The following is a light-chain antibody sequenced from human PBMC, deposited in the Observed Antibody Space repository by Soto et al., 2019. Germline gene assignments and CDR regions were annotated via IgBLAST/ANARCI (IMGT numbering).Light chain of an antibody. J-gene: IGLJ3*02. CDR1: SSNIGSNY. Sequence: QSVLTQPPSASGTPGQRVTISCSRSSSNIGSNYVNWYQHLPGTAHKLLIYGSDQHHSGVPDRFSGSKSGTSVSLAISGLQSEDEADYYCAEWDESLNAVMFGGGTKLTVL. V-gene: IGLV1-44*01. CDR3: AEWDESLNAVM. CDR2: GSD.